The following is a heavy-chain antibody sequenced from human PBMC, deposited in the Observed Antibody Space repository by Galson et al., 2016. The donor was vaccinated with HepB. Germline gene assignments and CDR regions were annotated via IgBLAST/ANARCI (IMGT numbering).Heavy chain of an antibody. Sequence: SLRLSCAASGFTFSAYGMHWVRQAPGKGLEWVAVIWHDGSNKSYADSVKGRFTISRDNSKNTLYLQMNSLRAEDTAVYYCARAFRYGFVTHYYGMDVWGQGTTVTVSS. V-gene: IGHV3-33*01. CDR2: IWHDGSNK. D-gene: IGHD5-18*01. CDR3: ARAFRYGFVTHYYGMDV. CDR1: GFTFSAYG. J-gene: IGHJ6*02.